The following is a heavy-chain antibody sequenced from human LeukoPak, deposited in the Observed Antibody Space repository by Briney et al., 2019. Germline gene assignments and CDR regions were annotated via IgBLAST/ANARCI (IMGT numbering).Heavy chain of an antibody. V-gene: IGHV4-34*01. CDR1: GGSFSGYY. CDR2: INHSGST. D-gene: IGHD3-16*01. Sequence: PSETLSLTCAVYGGSFSGYYWNWIRQPPGKGLEWIGEINHSGSTNYNPSLKSRVTISVDTSKNQFSLKLSSATAADTAVYYCARAGPSRSYDYVWGSYDYWGQGTLVTVSS. CDR3: ARAGPSRSYDYVWGSYDY. J-gene: IGHJ4*02.